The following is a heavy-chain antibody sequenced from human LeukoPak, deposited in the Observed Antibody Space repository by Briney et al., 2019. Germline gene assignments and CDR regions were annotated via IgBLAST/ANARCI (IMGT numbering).Heavy chain of an antibody. D-gene: IGHD3-16*01. J-gene: IGHJ4*02. Sequence: EASVKVSCKASGYTFTGYYMHWVRQAPGQGLEWMGWINPNSGGTNYAQKFQGRVTMTRDTSISTAYMELRSLRSDDTAVYYCARDLYYDYVWGSSPFDYWGQGTLVTVSS. CDR2: INPNSGGT. V-gene: IGHV1-2*02. CDR3: ARDLYYDYVWGSSPFDY. CDR1: GYTFTGYY.